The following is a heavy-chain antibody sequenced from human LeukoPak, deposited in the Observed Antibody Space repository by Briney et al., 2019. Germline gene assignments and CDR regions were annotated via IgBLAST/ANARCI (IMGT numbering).Heavy chain of an antibody. D-gene: IGHD2-2*01. CDR3: AREGGYCSSTSCYPPDY. J-gene: IGHJ4*02. CDR1: GFTFSSYA. CDR2: ISYDGSNK. V-gene: IGHV3-30-3*01. Sequence: PGRPLRLSCAASGFTFSSYAMHWVRQAPGKGLEWVAVISYDGSNKYYADSVKGRFTISRDNSKNTLYLQMNSLRAEDTAVYYCAREGGYCSSTSCYPPDYWGQGTLVTVSS.